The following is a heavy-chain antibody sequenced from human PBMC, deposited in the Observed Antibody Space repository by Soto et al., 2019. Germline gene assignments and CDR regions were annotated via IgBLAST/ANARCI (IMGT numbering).Heavy chain of an antibody. J-gene: IGHJ6*03. CDR1: GLTFSSYG. CDR2: ISYDGSNK. V-gene: IGHV3-30*18. D-gene: IGHD3-16*01. CDR3: AKDLGYDYICGSNFYYMDV. Sequence: QVQLVESGGGVVQPGRSLRLSCAASGLTFSSYGMHWVRQAPGKGLEWVTIISYDGSNKYYADSVKGRFTISRDNSKNTLYLQMNSLRAEDTAVYYCAKDLGYDYICGSNFYYMDVWGKGTTVTVSS.